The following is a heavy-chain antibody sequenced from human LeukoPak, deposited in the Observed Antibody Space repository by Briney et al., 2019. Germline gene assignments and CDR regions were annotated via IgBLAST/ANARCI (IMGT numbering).Heavy chain of an antibody. D-gene: IGHD4-11*01. CDR2: ISSSSSYI. J-gene: IGHJ4*02. V-gene: IGHV3-21*01. Sequence: GGSLRLSCAASGFTFSSYSMNWVRQAPGEGLEWVSSISSSSSYIYYADSVKGRFTISRDNAKNSLYLQMNSLRAEDTAVYYCARFTVTTGLAFDYWGQGTLVTVSS. CDR1: GFTFSSYS. CDR3: ARFTVTTGLAFDY.